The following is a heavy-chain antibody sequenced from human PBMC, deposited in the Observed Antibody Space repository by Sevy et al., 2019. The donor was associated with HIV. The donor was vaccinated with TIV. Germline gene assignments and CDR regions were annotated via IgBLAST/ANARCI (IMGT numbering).Heavy chain of an antibody. J-gene: IGHJ6*02. CDR1: GISFTTSG. V-gene: IGHV3-30*18. CDR3: AKDFNGYNGMDV. Sequence: GSLRLSCVVSGISFTTSGMHWVRQAPGKGLEWVAVISYHGRDKFYAESVKGRSTISRENSKNMLYLQMNSLRAEDTAVYYCAKDFNGYNGMDVWGQGTMVTVSS. CDR2: ISYHGRDK. D-gene: IGHD2-8*01.